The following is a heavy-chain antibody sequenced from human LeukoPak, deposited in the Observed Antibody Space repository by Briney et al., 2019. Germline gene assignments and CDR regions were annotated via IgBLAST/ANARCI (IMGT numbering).Heavy chain of an antibody. CDR2: ISSSSSTI. J-gene: IGHJ4*02. CDR1: GFTFSSYS. V-gene: IGHV3-48*02. D-gene: IGHD2-2*01. CDR3: ARDQARIVVVPAASGFDY. Sequence: GSLRLSCAASGFTFSSYSMNWVRQAPGKELEWVSYISSSSSTIYYADSVKGRFTISRDNAKNSLYLQMNSLRDEDTAVYYCARDQARIVVVPAASGFDYWGQGTLVTVSS.